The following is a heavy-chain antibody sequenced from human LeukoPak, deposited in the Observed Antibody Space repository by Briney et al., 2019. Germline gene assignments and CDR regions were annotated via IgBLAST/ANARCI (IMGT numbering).Heavy chain of an antibody. V-gene: IGHV3-30*02. D-gene: IGHD4-17*01. CDR3: ATTGTTNLDY. J-gene: IGHJ4*02. CDR1: GFTFSSYG. CDR2: IRYDGSNE. Sequence: GGSLRLSCAASGFTFSSYGMHWVRQAPGKGLEWVSFIRYDGSNEYYADSVKGRFTISRDNSKNTLYLQMNSLRADDTAVYYCATTGTTNLDYWGQGILVTVSS.